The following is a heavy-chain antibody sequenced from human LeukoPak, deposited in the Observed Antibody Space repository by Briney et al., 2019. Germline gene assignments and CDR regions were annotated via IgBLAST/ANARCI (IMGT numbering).Heavy chain of an antibody. V-gene: IGHV4-34*01. CDR2: IGHSERT. CDR1: GGSFRGYY. CDR3: ARLRQIVAANADPSSGFDH. D-gene: IGHD6-25*01. J-gene: IGHJ4*02. Sequence: SETLSLTCAVYGGSFRGYYWTWIRQPPGKGLEWIGEIGHSERTNSNPSLKSRVTMSLDTSMNQFSLKLTSVTAADTAVYYCARLRQIVAANADPSSGFDHWGQGTLVTVSS.